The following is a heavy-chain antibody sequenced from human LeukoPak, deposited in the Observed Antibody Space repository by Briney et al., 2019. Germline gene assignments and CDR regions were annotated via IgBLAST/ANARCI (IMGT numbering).Heavy chain of an antibody. CDR1: GGTFSSYA. CDR3: ASAGAARFGLGYNFDY. D-gene: IGHD6-6*01. J-gene: IGHJ4*02. Sequence: AASVKVSCKASGGTFSSYAISWVRQAPGQGLEWMGGIIPIFGTANYAQKFQGRVTITADKSTSTAYMELSSLRSEDTAVYYCASAGAARFGLGYNFDYWGQGTLVTVSS. V-gene: IGHV1-69*06. CDR2: IIPIFGTA.